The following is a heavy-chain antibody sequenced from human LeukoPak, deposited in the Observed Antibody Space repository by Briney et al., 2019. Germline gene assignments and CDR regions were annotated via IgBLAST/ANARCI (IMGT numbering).Heavy chain of an antibody. V-gene: IGHV3-30*02. CDR2: IRYDGSDK. D-gene: IGHD7-27*01. J-gene: IGHJ4*02. CDR1: ITTYG. CDR3: AKDRTSTGDAGMGDYFDY. Sequence: GGSLRLSCVMSITTYGMHWVRQAPGKGLEWVAFIRYDGSDKNYADSVKGRFIVSRDNSKKTVFLQMNSLTTEDTAVYYCAKDRTSTGDAGMGDYFDYWGQGTLVIVSS.